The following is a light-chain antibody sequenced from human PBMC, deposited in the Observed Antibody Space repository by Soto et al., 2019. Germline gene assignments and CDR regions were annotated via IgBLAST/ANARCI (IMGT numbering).Light chain of an antibody. J-gene: IGKJ3*01. Sequence: AIRMTQSPSSLSASTGDRVTITCRASQGISSYLAWYQQKPGKAPKLLIYAASTLQSGVPSRFSGSGSGTDFTLTISCLQSEDCATYYCQQYYSYPQTFGPGTKVDIK. CDR2: AAS. CDR1: QGISSY. V-gene: IGKV1-8*01. CDR3: QQYYSYPQT.